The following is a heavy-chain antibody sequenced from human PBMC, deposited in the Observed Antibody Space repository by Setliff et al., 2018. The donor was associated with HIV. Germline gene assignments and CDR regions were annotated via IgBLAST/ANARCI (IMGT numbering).Heavy chain of an antibody. CDR1: GYTFTIYG. Sequence: EASVKVSCKASGYTFTIYGISWVRQAPGQGLEWMGWISPYNGNTKYEQNLQDRVTMTTDTSTSTVYMELRSLRSDDTAVYYCARDRGEYDSNGSYRVSDYWGQGTLVTVSS. V-gene: IGHV1-18*01. D-gene: IGHD3-22*01. CDR2: ISPYNGNT. CDR3: ARDRGEYDSNGSYRVSDY. J-gene: IGHJ4*02.